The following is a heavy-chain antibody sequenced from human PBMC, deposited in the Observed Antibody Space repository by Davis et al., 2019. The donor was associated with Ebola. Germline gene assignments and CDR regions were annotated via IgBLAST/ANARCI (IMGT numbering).Heavy chain of an antibody. CDR2: ISAYNGNT. V-gene: IGHV1-18*01. CDR3: ASLSATYGAFDY. J-gene: IGHJ4*02. D-gene: IGHD3-16*01. Sequence: AASVKVSCKASGHTFTNFGINWVRQAPGQGLEWMGWISAYNGNTNYARTFQGRVIMTTDTSTSTAYMELRGLRSDDTAVYYCASLSATYGAFDYWGQGTLVTVSS. CDR1: GHTFTNFG.